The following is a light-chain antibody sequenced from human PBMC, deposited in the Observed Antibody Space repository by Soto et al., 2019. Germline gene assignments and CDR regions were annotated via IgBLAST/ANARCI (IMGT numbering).Light chain of an antibody. Sequence: QSVLTQPASVSGSPGQSINISCTGTSSDVGGYNYVSWYQQHPGKAPKLMIYDVSNRPSGVSNRFSGSKSGNTASLTISGLQAEDEADYYCSSYTSSSTFYVFGTGTKVTVL. CDR3: SSYTSSSTFYV. J-gene: IGLJ1*01. CDR2: DVS. V-gene: IGLV2-14*01. CDR1: SSDVGGYNY.